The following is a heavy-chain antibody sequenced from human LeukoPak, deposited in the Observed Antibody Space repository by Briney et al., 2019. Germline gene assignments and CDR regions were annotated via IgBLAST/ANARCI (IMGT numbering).Heavy chain of an antibody. V-gene: IGHV3-23*01. Sequence: GGSLRLSCAASGFTFSSYAMSWGRQAPGKGLEWVSAISGSGGSTYYADSVKGRFTISRDNSKNTLYLQMNSLRAEDTAVYYCAKAIRSGYYGYYYYYMDVWGKGTTVTVSS. J-gene: IGHJ6*03. CDR1: GFTFSSYA. CDR2: ISGSGGST. CDR3: AKAIRSGYYGYYYYYMDV. D-gene: IGHD3-3*01.